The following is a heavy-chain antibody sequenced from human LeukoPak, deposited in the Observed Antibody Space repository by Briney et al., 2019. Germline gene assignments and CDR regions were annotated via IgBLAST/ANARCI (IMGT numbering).Heavy chain of an antibody. Sequence: PGGSLRLSCAASGFTFSSYAMSWVRQAPGKGLEWVSAISGSGGSTYYADSVKGRFTISRDNSKNTLYLQMNSLRAEDTAVYYCAKALSTIVVVIKAMPDYWGQGTLVTVSS. CDR1: GFTFSSYA. J-gene: IGHJ4*02. D-gene: IGHD3-22*01. CDR3: AKALSTIVVVIKAMPDY. CDR2: ISGSGGST. V-gene: IGHV3-23*01.